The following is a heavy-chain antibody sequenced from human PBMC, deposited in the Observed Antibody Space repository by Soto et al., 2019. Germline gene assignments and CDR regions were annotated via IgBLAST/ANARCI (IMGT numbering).Heavy chain of an antibody. V-gene: IGHV4-34*01. CDR1: GGSFSGYY. CDR2: INHSGST. Sequence: PSETLSLTCAVYGGSFSGYYWSWIRQPPGKGLEWIGEINHSGSTNYNPSLKSRVTISVDTSKNQFSLKLSSVTAADTAVYYCASSDFWSGYYTGYGMDVWGQGTTVNVSS. D-gene: IGHD3-3*01. CDR3: ASSDFWSGYYTGYGMDV. J-gene: IGHJ6*02.